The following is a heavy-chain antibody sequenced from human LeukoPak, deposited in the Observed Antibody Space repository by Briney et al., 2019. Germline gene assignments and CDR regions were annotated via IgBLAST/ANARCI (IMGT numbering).Heavy chain of an antibody. CDR1: GGSISSGDYY. J-gene: IGHJ4*02. D-gene: IGHD3-22*01. CDR3: ATLDSSGAPFDY. Sequence: SETLSLTCTVSGGSISSGDYYWSWIRQPPGKGLEWIGYIYYSGSTYYNPSLKSRVTIAVDTSKNQFSLKLSSVTAADTVVYYCATLDSSGAPFDYWGQGTLVTVSS. V-gene: IGHV4-30-4*01. CDR2: IYYSGST.